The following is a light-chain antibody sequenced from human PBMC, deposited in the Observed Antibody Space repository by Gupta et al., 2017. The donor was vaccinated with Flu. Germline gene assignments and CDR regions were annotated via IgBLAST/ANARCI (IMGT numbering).Light chain of an antibody. J-gene: IGLJ3*02. V-gene: IGLV1-51*01. CDR1: SSNIGNNY. CDR3: GTWDSSLSAGV. CDR2: DNN. Sequence: QSVLPQPPSVSAPPGQSVTISCSGSSSNIGNNYVSWYQQLPGTAPKLLIYDNNKRPSGIPDRFSGSKSGTSATLGITGLQTGDEADYYCGTWDSSLSAGVFGGGTKLTVL.